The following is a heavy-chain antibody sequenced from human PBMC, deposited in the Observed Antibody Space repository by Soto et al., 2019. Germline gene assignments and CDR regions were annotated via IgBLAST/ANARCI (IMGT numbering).Heavy chain of an antibody. J-gene: IGHJ4*02. Sequence: QVQLVQSGAEVKKPGASVKVSCKASGYTFTSYGISWVRQAPGQGLEWMGWISAYNGNTNYAQKHQGNVTMTTDTSTSTAYMELRSLRSDDTAVYYCARGGGYDYIWGSYRYTCDYWGQGTLVTVSS. CDR1: GYTFTSYG. V-gene: IGHV1-18*01. D-gene: IGHD3-16*02. CDR2: ISAYNGNT. CDR3: ARGGGYDYIWGSYRYTCDY.